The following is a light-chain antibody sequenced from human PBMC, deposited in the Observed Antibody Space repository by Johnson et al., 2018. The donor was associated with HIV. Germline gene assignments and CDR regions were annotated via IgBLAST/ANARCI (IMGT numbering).Light chain of an antibody. CDR3: GTWDSSLSVYV. CDR1: SSDMGNYA. Sequence: VLTQPPSVSAAPGQKVTISCSGSSSDMGNYAVSWYQQLPGTAPKLLIYDNYKRPSGIPDRFSGSKSGTSATLDITGLQTGDEADYYCGTWDSSLSVYVFATGTKVTVL. V-gene: IGLV1-51*01. J-gene: IGLJ1*01. CDR2: DNY.